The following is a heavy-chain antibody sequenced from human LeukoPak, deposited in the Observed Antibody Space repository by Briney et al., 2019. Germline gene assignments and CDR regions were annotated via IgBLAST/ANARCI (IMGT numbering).Heavy chain of an antibody. J-gene: IGHJ4*02. V-gene: IGHV4-59*01. CDR2: MYYSGST. D-gene: IGHD5-24*01. CDR1: GGSISSYY. Sequence: SETLSLTCTVSGGSISSYYWSWIRQPPGKGLEWIAYMYYSGSTNHNPSLKSRVTISVDTSKNQFSLKLSSVTAADTAVYYCARDDGYNFWYFDYWGQGTLVTVSS. CDR3: ARDDGYNFWYFDY.